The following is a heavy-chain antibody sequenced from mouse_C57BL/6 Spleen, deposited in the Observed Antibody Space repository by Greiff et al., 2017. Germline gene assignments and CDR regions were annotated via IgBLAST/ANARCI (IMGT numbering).Heavy chain of an antibody. CDR3: ARGAPLYYGSSFDY. J-gene: IGHJ2*01. Sequence: QVQLQQSGAELVKPGASVKISCKASGYTFTDYYINWVKQRPGQGLEWIGKLGPGSGSTYYNELFKGKATLTEAKSSSTAYMQHSSLTSEDSAVYFCARGAPLYYGSSFDYWGQGTTLTVSS. CDR1: GYTFTDYY. V-gene: IGHV1-77*01. CDR2: LGPGSGST. D-gene: IGHD1-1*01.